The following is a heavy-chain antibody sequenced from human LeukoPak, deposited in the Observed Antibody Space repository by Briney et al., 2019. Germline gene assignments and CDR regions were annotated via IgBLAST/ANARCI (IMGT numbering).Heavy chain of an antibody. J-gene: IGHJ4*02. CDR3: AKDRRAWAYSSGWYYFDY. V-gene: IGHV3-23*01. D-gene: IGHD6-19*01. CDR2: ISGNGGST. CDR1: GFTFSSYA. Sequence: GGSLRLSCAASGFTFSSYAMNWVRQAPGKGLEWVASISGNGGSTYYADSVKGRFTISRDNSRNAVFLQMNSLRAEDTAVYYCAKDRRAWAYSSGWYYFDYWGQGTLVTVSS.